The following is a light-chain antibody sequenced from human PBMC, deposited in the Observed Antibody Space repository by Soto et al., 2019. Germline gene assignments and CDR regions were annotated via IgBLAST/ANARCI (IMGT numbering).Light chain of an antibody. V-gene: IGKV3-15*01. CDR3: QDYHNWPRT. J-gene: IGKJ1*01. Sequence: EIVMTQSPGTLSVSPGERATLSCRASQTVRSNLAWYQQRPGQAPRLLIYGTSTRANGIPGRFSDSGSGTDVTLTISSLQSEDFAVYSGQDYHNWPRTFGEGTKVEIK. CDR2: GTS. CDR1: QTVRSN.